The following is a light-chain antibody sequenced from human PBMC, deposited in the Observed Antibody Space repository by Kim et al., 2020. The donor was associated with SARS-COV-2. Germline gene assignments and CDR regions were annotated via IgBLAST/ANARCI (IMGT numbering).Light chain of an antibody. Sequence: DIVMTQSPDSLAVSLGERATINCKSSQSVLYSSNNKNYLAWYQQKPGQPSKLLIYWASTRESGVPDRFSGSGSGTDFTLTISSLQAEDVAVYYCQQYYSTPPTFGQGTRLEIK. CDR1: QSVLYSSNNKNY. J-gene: IGKJ5*01. CDR2: WAS. CDR3: QQYYSTPPT. V-gene: IGKV4-1*01.